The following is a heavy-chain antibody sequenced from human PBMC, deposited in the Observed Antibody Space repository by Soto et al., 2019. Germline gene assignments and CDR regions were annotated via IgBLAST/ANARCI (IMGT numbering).Heavy chain of an antibody. CDR1: GFTFSSYG. CDR2: ISYDGSNK. CDR3: ANIHYDFWSGYYSPVGPHYYYGMDV. D-gene: IGHD3-3*01. V-gene: IGHV3-30*18. J-gene: IGHJ6*02. Sequence: PGGSLRLSCAASGFTFSSYGMHWVRQAPGKGLEWVAVISYDGSNKYYADSVKGRFTTSRDNSKNTLYLQMNSLRAEDTAVYYCANIHYDFWSGYYSPVGPHYYYGMDVWGQGTTVTVSS.